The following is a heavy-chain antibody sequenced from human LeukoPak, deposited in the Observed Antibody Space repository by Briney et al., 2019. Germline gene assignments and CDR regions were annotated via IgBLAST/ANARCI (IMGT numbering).Heavy chain of an antibody. CDR3: ARGLVPGFLDY. V-gene: IGHV3-74*01. Sequence: GGSLRLSCAASGFTFSSSWMYWVRQAPGKGLVWVSRINSDESITTYADSVKGRFTISRDNAKNTLYLQMNSLRAEDTAVYYCARGLVPGFLDYWSQGTPVTVSS. CDR1: GFTFSSSW. CDR2: INSDESIT. J-gene: IGHJ4*02. D-gene: IGHD4-11*01.